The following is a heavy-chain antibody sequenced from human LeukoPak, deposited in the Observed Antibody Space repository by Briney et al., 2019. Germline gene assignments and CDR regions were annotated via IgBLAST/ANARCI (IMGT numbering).Heavy chain of an antibody. CDR2: INHSGST. V-gene: IGHV4-34*01. CDR1: GFTVSSNY. Sequence: GSLRLSCAASGFTVSSNYMSWIRQPPGKGLEWIGEINHSGSTNYNPSLKSRVTISVDTSKNQFPLKLSSVTAADTAVYYCARGRIRYNWKMDVWGKGTTVTVSS. J-gene: IGHJ6*04. D-gene: IGHD1-20*01. CDR3: ARGRIRYNWKMDV.